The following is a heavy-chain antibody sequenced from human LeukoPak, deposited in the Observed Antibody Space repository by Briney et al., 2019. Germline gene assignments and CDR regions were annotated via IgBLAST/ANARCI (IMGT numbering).Heavy chain of an antibody. Sequence: SVKVSCKASGGTFSSYAISWVRQAPGQGLEWMGGIIPIFGTANYAQKFQGRVTITADESTSTAYMELSSLRSEDTAVYYCAREIYYYDSSDYLDYWAREPWSPSPQ. CDR2: IIPIFGTA. J-gene: IGHJ4*02. CDR3: AREIYYYDSSDYLDY. D-gene: IGHD3-22*01. V-gene: IGHV1-69*13. CDR1: GGTFSSYA.